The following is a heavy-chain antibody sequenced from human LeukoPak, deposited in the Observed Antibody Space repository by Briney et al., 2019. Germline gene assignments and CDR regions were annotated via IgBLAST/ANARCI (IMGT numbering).Heavy chain of an antibody. CDR3: GRDKLDNWNDQDGDY. CDR1: GGTFSSYA. V-gene: IGHV1-69*13. Sequence: AASVKVSCKASGGTFSSYAISWVRQAPGQGLEWMGGITPIFGTANYAQKFQGRVTITADESTSTAYMELSSLRSEDTAVYYCGRDKLDNWNDQDGDYWGQGTLVTVSS. D-gene: IGHD1-20*01. J-gene: IGHJ4*02. CDR2: ITPIFGTA.